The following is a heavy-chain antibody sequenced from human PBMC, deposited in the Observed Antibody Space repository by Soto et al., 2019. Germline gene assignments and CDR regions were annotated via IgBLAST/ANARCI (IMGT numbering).Heavy chain of an antibody. V-gene: IGHV4-59*01. CDR1: GGSISSYY. CDR3: ARTQRYFDY. D-gene: IGHD6-25*01. CDR2: IYYSGST. Sequence: PSEALSLTGAVSGGSISSYYWSWIRQPPGKGLEWIGYIYYSGSTNYNPSLKSRVTISVDTSKNQFSLKLSSVTAADTAVYYCARTQRYFDYWGQGTLVPVSS. J-gene: IGHJ4*02.